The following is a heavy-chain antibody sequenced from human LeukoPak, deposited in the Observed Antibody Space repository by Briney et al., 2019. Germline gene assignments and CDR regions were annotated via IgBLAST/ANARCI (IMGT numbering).Heavy chain of an antibody. D-gene: IGHD2-21*02. CDR3: ARVSYCGGDCYPFDY. V-gene: IGHV4-59*01. CDR2: IYYSGSA. J-gene: IGHJ4*02. CDR1: GGSISSDY. Sequence: SETLSLTCTVSGGSISSDYWSWIRHPPGKGREWVWYIYYSGSANYKPSLKRRVNISVETSKNQLSLKSSSVTAADTAVYYCARVSYCGGDCYPFDYWGQGTLVTVSS.